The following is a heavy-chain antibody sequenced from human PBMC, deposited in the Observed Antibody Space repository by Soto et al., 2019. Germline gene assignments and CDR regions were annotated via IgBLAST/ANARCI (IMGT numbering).Heavy chain of an antibody. Sequence: QVQLQESGPGLVKPSETLSLTCTVSGGSISSYYWSWIRQPAGKGLEWIGRIYTSGSTNYNPSLKSRVTMSVDTSKNQFSLKLSSVTAADTAVYYCARSPYYYGSGGYYYGMDVWGQGTTVTVSS. D-gene: IGHD3-10*01. CDR1: GGSISSYY. CDR2: IYTSGST. J-gene: IGHJ6*02. CDR3: ARSPYYYGSGGYYYGMDV. V-gene: IGHV4-4*07.